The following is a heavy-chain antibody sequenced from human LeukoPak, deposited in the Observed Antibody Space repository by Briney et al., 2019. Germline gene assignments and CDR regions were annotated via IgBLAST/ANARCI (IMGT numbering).Heavy chain of an antibody. D-gene: IGHD3-22*01. CDR3: ARQLSYDSSGSPYYYYYYIDV. CDR2: ISPGDSDT. V-gene: IGHV5-51*01. CDR1: GYSFTNYW. Sequence: GESLKISCKGSGYSFTNYWIAWVRQMPGKGLEWMGIISPGDSDTRYSPSFQGQVTISADKSISTAYLQWSSLKASDTAMYYCARQLSYDSSGSPYYYYYYIDVWGKGTTVTVSS. J-gene: IGHJ6*03.